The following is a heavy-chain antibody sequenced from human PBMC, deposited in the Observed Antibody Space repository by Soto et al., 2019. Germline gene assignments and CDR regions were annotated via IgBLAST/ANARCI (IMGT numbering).Heavy chain of an antibody. Sequence: GGSLRLSCAASGFTFSSYAMSWVRQAPGKGLEWVAGISGSAENTYYAGSVRGRFTISRDNSKNTLYLQMNSLRAEDTAVYYCAKDRSPGGYYYFDYWGQGTQVTVSS. CDR2: ISGSAENT. CDR3: AKDRSPGGYYYFDY. V-gene: IGHV3-23*01. D-gene: IGHD3-10*01. CDR1: GFTFSSYA. J-gene: IGHJ4*02.